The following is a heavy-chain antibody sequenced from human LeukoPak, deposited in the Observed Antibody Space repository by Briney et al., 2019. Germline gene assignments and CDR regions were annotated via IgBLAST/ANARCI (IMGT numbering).Heavy chain of an antibody. J-gene: IGHJ4*02. CDR1: RFTFSSYG. CDR2: ISYDGSNK. D-gene: IGHD5-24*01. CDR3: AKVSGDGYPRAPETYFDY. Sequence: GGSLRLSCAASRFTFSSYGMHWVRQAPGKGLEWVAVISYDGSNKYYADSVKGRFTISRDNSKNTLYLQMNSLRAEDTAVYYCAKVSGDGYPRAPETYFDYWGQGTLVTVSS. V-gene: IGHV3-30*18.